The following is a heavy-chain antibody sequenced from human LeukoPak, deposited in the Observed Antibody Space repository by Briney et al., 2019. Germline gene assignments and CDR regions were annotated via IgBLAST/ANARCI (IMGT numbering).Heavy chain of an antibody. CDR1: GYTFTSYD. D-gene: IGHD3-10*01. CDR2: MNPNSGNT. V-gene: IGHV1-8*01. CDR3: ARTLYYYGSGSYYFDY. Sequence: ASVKVSCKASGYTFTSYDINWVRQATGQGLEWMGWMNPNSGNTGYAQKFQGRVTMTRNTSISTAYMELSSLRSEDTAVYYCARTLYYYGSGSYYFDYWGQGTLVTVSS. J-gene: IGHJ4*02.